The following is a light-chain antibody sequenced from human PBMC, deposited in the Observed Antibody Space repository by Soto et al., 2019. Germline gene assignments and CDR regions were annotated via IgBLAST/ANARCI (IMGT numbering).Light chain of an antibody. CDR1: QSVSSY. CDR3: QQRSKWLT. Sequence: EIVLTQSPAILSLSPGERATLSCRASQSVSSYLAWYQQKPGQAPRLLIYDASNRATGIPARFSGSGSGTDFTLTISSLEPEDFAVYYCQQRSKWLTFGPGTKVDIQ. J-gene: IGKJ3*01. V-gene: IGKV3-11*01. CDR2: DAS.